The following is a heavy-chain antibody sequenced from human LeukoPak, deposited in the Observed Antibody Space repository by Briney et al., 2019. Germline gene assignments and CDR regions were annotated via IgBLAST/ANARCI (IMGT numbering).Heavy chain of an antibody. J-gene: IGHJ4*02. D-gene: IGHD2-2*01. V-gene: IGHV3-30*03. CDR1: GFTFSSYG. Sequence: SLRLSCAASGFTFSSYGMHWVRQAPGKGLEWVAVISYDGSNKYYADSVKGRFTISRDNSKNTLYLQMNSLRAEDTAVYYCARGSDIVVVPAATGGFDYWGQGTLVTVSS. CDR2: ISYDGSNK. CDR3: ARGSDIVVVPAATGGFDY.